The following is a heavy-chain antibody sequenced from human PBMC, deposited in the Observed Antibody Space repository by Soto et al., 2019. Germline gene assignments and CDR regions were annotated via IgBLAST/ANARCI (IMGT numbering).Heavy chain of an antibody. D-gene: IGHD1-26*01. CDR2: ISSSGDST. CDR3: AKDGGSGTYPEY. V-gene: IGHV3-23*01. Sequence: LRLSCAASGFTFSSYAMNWVRQAPGTGLEWVSVISSSGDSTYYADSVKGRFTISRDNSKNTLYLQMNSLRAEDTALYYCAKDGGSGTYPEYWGQGALVTVSS. CDR1: GFTFSSYA. J-gene: IGHJ4*02.